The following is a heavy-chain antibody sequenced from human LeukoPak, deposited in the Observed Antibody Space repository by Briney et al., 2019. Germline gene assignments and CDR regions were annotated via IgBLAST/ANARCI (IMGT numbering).Heavy chain of an antibody. CDR1: GFTFSWYA. Sequence: GGSLPLPCSVSGFTFSWYAMHWVRQAPGKGLEYVSTISSNGGSTYYADSVKGRFTISRDNSKNTLYLQMSSLRAEDTAVYYCVKGSSGWYKGYFDYWGQGTLVTVSS. CDR2: ISSNGGST. J-gene: IGHJ4*02. D-gene: IGHD6-19*01. V-gene: IGHV3-64D*09. CDR3: VKGSSGWYKGYFDY.